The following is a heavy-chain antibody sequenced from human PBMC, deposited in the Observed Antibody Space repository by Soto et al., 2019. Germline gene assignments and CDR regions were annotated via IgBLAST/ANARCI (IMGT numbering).Heavy chain of an antibody. V-gene: IGHV4-59*08. CDR3: ARLGGYYQAFDQ. CDR2: IYYSGST. D-gene: IGHD3-22*01. Sequence: PSETLTLTCTVSGGSISSYYGGWFRQPPGKGLEWIGYIYYSGSTTYHPSLKSRVTISVDKSKNQFSLNLTSVTAADTAVYYCARLGGYYQAFDQCGQGSLVTVSS. CDR1: GGSISSYY. J-gene: IGHJ4*02.